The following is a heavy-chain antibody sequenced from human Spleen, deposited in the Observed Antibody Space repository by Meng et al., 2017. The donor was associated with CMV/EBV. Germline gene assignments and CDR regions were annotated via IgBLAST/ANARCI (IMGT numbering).Heavy chain of an antibody. CDR2: INHSGST. Sequence: SETLSLTCAVYGGSFSGYYWSWIRQPPGKGLEWIGEINHSGSTNYNPSLKSRVTISVDTSKNQFSLKLSSVTAADTAVYYCATGITGTTWTPWYFDYWGQGTLVTVSS. CDR1: GGSFSGYY. D-gene: IGHD1-7*01. J-gene: IGHJ4*02. CDR3: ATGITGTTWTPWYFDY. V-gene: IGHV4-34*01.